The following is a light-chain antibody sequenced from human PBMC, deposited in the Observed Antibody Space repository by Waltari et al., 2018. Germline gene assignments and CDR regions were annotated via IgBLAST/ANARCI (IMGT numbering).Light chain of an antibody. Sequence: QSALTQPPSASGSPGQSVTISCTGTSSDVGGYNYVSWFQHHPGNAPKLMIYEATKRPSGGPDRFSASKSGNTASLTGSGLQAEDEADYYCSSYAGSDTWRYVFGTGTKVTVL. J-gene: IGLJ1*01. CDR2: EAT. V-gene: IGLV2-8*01. CDR3: SSYAGSDTWRYV. CDR1: SSDVGGYNY.